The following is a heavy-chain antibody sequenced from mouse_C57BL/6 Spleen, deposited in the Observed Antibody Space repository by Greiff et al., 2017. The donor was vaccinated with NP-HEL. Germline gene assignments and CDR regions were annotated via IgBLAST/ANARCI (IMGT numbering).Heavy chain of an antibody. D-gene: IGHD1-1*01. V-gene: IGHV5-17*01. Sequence: EVMLVESGGGLVKPGGSLKLSCAASGFTFSDYGMHWVRQAPEKGLEWVAYISSGSSTIYYADTVKGRFTISRDNAKNTLFLQMTSLRSEDTAMYYCARGDGSSSAWFAYWGQGTLVTVSA. J-gene: IGHJ3*01. CDR1: GFTFSDYG. CDR3: ARGDGSSSAWFAY. CDR2: ISSGSSTI.